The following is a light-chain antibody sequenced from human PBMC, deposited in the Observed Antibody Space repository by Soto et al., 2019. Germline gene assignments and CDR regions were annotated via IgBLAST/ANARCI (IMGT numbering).Light chain of an antibody. J-gene: IGLJ1*01. Sequence: QSALTQPPSASGSPGQSVTISCTGTSSDVGGYDYVSWYQQHPGKAPKLMIYAVTKRPSGVPDRFSGSKSGNTASLTVSGLQAEDEADYYCSLYAGSGNFPYVFGTGTKVTVL. V-gene: IGLV2-8*01. CDR1: SSDVGGYDY. CDR2: AVT. CDR3: SLYAGSGNFPYV.